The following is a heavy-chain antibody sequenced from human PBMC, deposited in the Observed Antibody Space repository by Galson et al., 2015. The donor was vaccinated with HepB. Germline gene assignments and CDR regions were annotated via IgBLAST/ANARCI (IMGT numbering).Heavy chain of an antibody. V-gene: IGHV5-51*01. CDR2: IYPGDSDV. CDR1: GYRFSSYW. CDR3: ARQLVGFGELLGYNWFDP. Sequence: QSGAEVKKPGESLKISCKGSGYRFSSYWIGWVRQMPGKGLEWMGIIYPGDSDVKYSPSFQGQVTISVDQSISTAYLQWSSLKASDTAMYYCARQLVGFGELLGYNWFDPWGQGTLVTVSS. J-gene: IGHJ5*02. D-gene: IGHD3-10*01.